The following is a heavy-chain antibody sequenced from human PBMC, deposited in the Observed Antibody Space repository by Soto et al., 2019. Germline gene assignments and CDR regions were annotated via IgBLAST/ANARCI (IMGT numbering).Heavy chain of an antibody. J-gene: IGHJ4*02. CDR3: AKDYSSGWPTLQVFDY. D-gene: IGHD6-19*01. V-gene: IGHV3-23*01. CDR2: ISGSGAAT. CDR1: GFTFSSYA. Sequence: PGGSLRLSCAASGFTFSSYAMNWVRQAPGKGLEWVSLISGSGAATYYADSVKGRFTISRDNSKNTLYLQMNSLRAEDTAVYYCAKDYSSGWPTLQVFDYCGQGTLVTVSS.